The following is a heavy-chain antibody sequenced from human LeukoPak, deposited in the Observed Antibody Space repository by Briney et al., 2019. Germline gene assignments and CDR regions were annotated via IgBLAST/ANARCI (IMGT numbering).Heavy chain of an antibody. V-gene: IGHV1-69*04. J-gene: IGHJ1*01. CDR2: IIPILDIT. CDR3: AKIHDDTGYYYEYFRF. CDR1: AGTFRNSG. D-gene: IGHD3-22*01. Sequence: ASVKVSCEASAGTFRNSGISWVRQSPGQGLEYVRRIIPILDITEYGKTSPGRVTITADTATDTFYMELSGLRSEDTAVYYCAKIHDDTGYYYEYFRFWSQGTLITVSS.